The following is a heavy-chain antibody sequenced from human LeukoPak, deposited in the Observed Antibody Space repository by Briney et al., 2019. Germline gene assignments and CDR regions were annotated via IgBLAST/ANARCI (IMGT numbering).Heavy chain of an antibody. J-gene: IGHJ5*02. CDR1: GGSISTYY. CDR3: ARGEFLDPFDP. Sequence: SEALSLTCTVSGGSISTYYWGWIRQPPGKGLEWIGYIHYSGSTKYNPSLKSRVTISVDTSKNQFFLKLSSVIAADTAVYHCARGEFLDPFDPWGQGTLVIVSS. D-gene: IGHD1-1*01. V-gene: IGHV4-59*01. CDR2: IHYSGST.